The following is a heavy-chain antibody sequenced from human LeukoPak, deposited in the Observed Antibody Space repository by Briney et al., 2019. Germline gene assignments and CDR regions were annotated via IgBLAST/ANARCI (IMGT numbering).Heavy chain of an antibody. V-gene: IGHV3-33*01. D-gene: IGHD6-19*01. CDR1: GFSFSTRG. CDR2: ISYDGSNK. J-gene: IGHJ4*02. CDR3: ARLYSSGWYADH. Sequence: GGSLRLSCAASGFSFSTRGMHWVRQAPGKRLEWVAAISYDGSNKYYADSVKDRFTISRDNSKNTLDLQMNSLRAEDTAVYYCARLYSSGWYADHWGQGTLVTVSS.